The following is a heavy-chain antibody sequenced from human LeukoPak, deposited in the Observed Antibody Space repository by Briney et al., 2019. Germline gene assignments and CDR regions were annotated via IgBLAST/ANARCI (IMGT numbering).Heavy chain of an antibody. CDR3: ARGGTLTGYYDY. CDR2: ISGSSDYI. V-gene: IGHV3-21*01. CDR1: GFTFRDHS. D-gene: IGHD3-9*01. J-gene: IGHJ4*02. Sequence: GGSLRLSCAASGFTFRDHSMNWIRQAPGKGLEWVSSISGSSDYIFHADSVKGRFTISRDNAKDSLFLQMNSLRAEDTAVYYCARGGTLTGYYDYWGQGTLVTVSS.